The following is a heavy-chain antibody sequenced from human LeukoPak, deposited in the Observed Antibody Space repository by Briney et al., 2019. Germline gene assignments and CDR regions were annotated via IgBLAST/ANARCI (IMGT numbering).Heavy chain of an antibody. CDR3: ATYARLLPYYYYYMDV. J-gene: IGHJ6*03. CDR1: GFTFSSYG. D-gene: IGHD1-26*01. Sequence: GGSLRLSCAASGFTFSSYGMTWVRQAPGKGLEWVSYISNSGNTIYYADSVKGRFTISRDNAKNSLYLQMNSLRAEDTAVYYCATYARLLPYYYYYMDVWGKGTTVTISS. CDR2: ISNSGNTI. V-gene: IGHV3-48*03.